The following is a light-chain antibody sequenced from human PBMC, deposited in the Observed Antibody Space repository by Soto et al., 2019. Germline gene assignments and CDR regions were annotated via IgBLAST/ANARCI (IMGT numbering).Light chain of an antibody. Sequence: QSVLTQPPSASGSPGQSVTISCTGTSSDVGGYNYVSWYQQHPGKAPKLMIYAVSKWPSGVPDRFSGSKSGNTASLTVSGLQAEDEADYYCSSYAGSDNLGVFGGGTKVTVL. CDR1: SSDVGGYNY. CDR3: SSYAGSDNLGV. V-gene: IGLV2-8*01. J-gene: IGLJ3*02. CDR2: AVS.